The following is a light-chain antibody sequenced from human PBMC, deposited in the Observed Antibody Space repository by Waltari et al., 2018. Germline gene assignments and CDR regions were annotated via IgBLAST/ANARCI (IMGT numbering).Light chain of an antibody. CDR1: GTNVGSQG. J-gene: IGLJ3*02. V-gene: IGLV10-54*04. CDR3: SAWDDTLTVWV. Sequence: QAGLTQPPSVSMALRQTATPTCTGSGTNVGSQGAAWLQHHQGHPPKLLSYRNDKRPSGISERFSASRSGNIASLTITGLQPEDEADYYCSAWDDTLTVWVFGGGTKLTVL. CDR2: RND.